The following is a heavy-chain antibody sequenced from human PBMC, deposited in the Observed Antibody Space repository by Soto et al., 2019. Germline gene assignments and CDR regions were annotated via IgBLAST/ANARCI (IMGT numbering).Heavy chain of an antibody. CDR2: IYYSGTT. J-gene: IGHJ6*01. V-gene: IGHV4-31*02. CDR3: ARSPNRGIAAVLVAGV. D-gene: IGHD6-13*01. CDR1: GGTMSRGGYF. Sequence: TLSLTRTASGGTMSRGGYFCSWIRQHPRKGLEWIGYIYYSGTTYYNPSLKSRVTISVDTSKNQFSLKLSSLTAADTAVYYCARSPNRGIAAVLVAGVWGQGTTVTLSS.